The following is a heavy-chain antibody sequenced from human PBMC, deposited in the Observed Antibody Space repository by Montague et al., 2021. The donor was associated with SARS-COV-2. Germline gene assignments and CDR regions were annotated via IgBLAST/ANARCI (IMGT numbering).Heavy chain of an antibody. CDR3: ARGNYLDY. CDR1: DDSITSYY. J-gene: IGHJ4*02. CDR2: IHYTGST. Sequence: SETLSLTCSVSDDSITSYYWSWIRQPPGKGLEWMGYIHYTGSTDYNASLKSRVTISIDTSKNQFSLRLNSVTAADTAVYYCARGNYLDYWGQGTLVIVSS. V-gene: IGHV4-59*01.